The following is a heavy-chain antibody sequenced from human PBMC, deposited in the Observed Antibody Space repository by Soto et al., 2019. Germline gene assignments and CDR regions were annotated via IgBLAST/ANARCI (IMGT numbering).Heavy chain of an antibody. CDR1: GFTFSDYY. CDR2: ISSSGSTI. D-gene: IGHD3-22*01. V-gene: IGHV3-11*01. CDR3: ASPADNDAFAI. J-gene: IGHJ3*02. Sequence: GGSLRLSCAASGFTFSDYYMSWIRQAPGKGLEWVSYISSSGSTIYYADSVKGRFTISRDNAKNSLYLQMNSLRAEDTAVYYCASPADNDAFAIWGQGTMVTVSS.